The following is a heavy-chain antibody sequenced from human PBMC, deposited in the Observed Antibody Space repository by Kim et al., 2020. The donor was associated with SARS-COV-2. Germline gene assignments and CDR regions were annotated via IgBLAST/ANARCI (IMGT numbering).Heavy chain of an antibody. CDR1: GGSISRYY. V-gene: IGHV4-59*13. CDR2: IFNRGAT. J-gene: IGHJ4*02. CDR3: ARGVDVGRSAPPLDS. D-gene: IGHD3-10*02. Sequence: SETLSLTCTVSGGSISRYYWTWIRQPPGKAMEWIGYIFNRGATGYNPSLKGRVAMSVDMSKNQVSLKLSSVAAADTSLYYCARGVDVGRSAPPLDSWGQGTLVTVSS.